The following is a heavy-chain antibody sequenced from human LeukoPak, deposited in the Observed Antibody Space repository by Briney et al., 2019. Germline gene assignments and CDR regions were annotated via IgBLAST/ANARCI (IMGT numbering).Heavy chain of an antibody. CDR1: GFSLTNQLVG. CDR2: IYWDDDR. D-gene: IGHD3-22*01. V-gene: IGHV2-5*02. Sequence: SGPALVKPTQTLTLTCTVSGFSLTNQLVGVGWFRQSPGKTLEWLALIYWDDDRRYSPSLKTRLTITKDTSKNLVVLTVTDMEPVDTATYYCAHRQDSYYFGNGGHQFPRHSYYFDSWGQGTLITVSS. CDR3: AHRQDSYYFGNGGHQFPRHSYYFDS. J-gene: IGHJ4*02.